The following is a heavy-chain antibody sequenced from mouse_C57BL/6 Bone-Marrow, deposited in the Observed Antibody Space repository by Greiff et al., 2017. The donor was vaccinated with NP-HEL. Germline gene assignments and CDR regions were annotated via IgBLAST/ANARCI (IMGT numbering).Heavy chain of an antibody. D-gene: IGHD6-1*01. CDR3: AREAWQLFDY. V-gene: IGHV1-81*01. CDR1: GYTFTSYG. Sequence: VKLQESGAELARPGASVKLSCKASGYTFTSYGISWVKQRTGQGLEWIGEIYPRSGNTYYNEKFKGKATLTADKSSSTAYMELRSLTSEDSAVYFCAREAWQLFDYWGQGTTLTVSS. CDR2: IYPRSGNT. J-gene: IGHJ2*01.